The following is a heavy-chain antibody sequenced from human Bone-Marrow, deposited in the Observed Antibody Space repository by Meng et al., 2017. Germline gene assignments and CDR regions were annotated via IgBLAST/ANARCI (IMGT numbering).Heavy chain of an antibody. CDR1: GYNFPDYY. D-gene: IGHD6-25*01. J-gene: IGHJ4*02. Sequence: QVQLGQSRAEVKKTGAAVNVSCKPSGYNFPDYYIHWDRRAPGQGLEWMGRINPKSGDTHYAQKFQARVTMTGDTSISTAYMELSGLRSDDTAMYYCARDEDISAAGKLFGDYWGQGTLVTVSS. CDR3: ARDEDISAAGKLFGDY. CDR2: INPKSGDT. V-gene: IGHV1-2*06.